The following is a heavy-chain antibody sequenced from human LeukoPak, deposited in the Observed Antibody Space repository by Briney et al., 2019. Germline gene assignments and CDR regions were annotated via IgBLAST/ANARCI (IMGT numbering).Heavy chain of an antibody. Sequence: PSETLSLTCAVYGGSFSGYYWSWLRQPPGKGLEWIGEINHSGSTKYNPSLKSRVTISVDTSKNQFSLKLSSVTAADAAVYYCARGCGDCYREPNAAFDYWGQGTLVTVSS. J-gene: IGHJ4*02. V-gene: IGHV4-34*01. D-gene: IGHD2-21*02. CDR3: ARGCGDCYREPNAAFDY. CDR2: INHSGST. CDR1: GGSFSGYY.